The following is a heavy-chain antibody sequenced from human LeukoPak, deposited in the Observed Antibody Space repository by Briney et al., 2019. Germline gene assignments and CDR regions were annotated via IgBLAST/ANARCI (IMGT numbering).Heavy chain of an antibody. V-gene: IGHV1-3*01. CDR1: GYTFTSYA. J-gene: IGHJ6*02. Sequence: GASVKVSCKASGYTFTSYAMHWVRQAPGQRLEWMGWINAGNGNTKYSQKFQGRVTITRDTSASTAYMELSSLRSEDTAVYYCARDIAAAGMGAHGMDVWGQGTTVTVSS. D-gene: IGHD6-13*01. CDR2: INAGNGNT. CDR3: ARDIAAAGMGAHGMDV.